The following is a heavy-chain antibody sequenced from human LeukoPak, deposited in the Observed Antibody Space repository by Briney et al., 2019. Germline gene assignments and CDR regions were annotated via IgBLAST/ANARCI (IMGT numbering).Heavy chain of an antibody. CDR3: AREESIVGATRPFDY. V-gene: IGHV1-2*02. Sequence: ASVQVSCKASGYTFTGYYMHWVRQAPGQGLEWMGWINPNSGGTKYAQKFQGRVTMTRDTSISTAYMELSRLRSDDTAVYYCAREESIVGATRPFDYWGQGTLVTVSS. CDR2: INPNSGGT. CDR1: GYTFTGYY. J-gene: IGHJ4*02. D-gene: IGHD1-26*01.